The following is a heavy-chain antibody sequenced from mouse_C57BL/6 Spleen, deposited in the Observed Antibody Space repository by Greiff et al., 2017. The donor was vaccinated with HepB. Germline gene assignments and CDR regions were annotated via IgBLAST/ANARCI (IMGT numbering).Heavy chain of an antibody. Sequence: EVHLVESGGDLVKPGGSLKLSCAASGFTFSSYGMSWVRQTPDKRLEWVATISSGGSYTYYPDSVKGRFTISRDNAKNTRYLQRSSLKSEDTAMYYCARHGVAFDYWGQGTTLTVSS. CDR2: ISSGGSYT. CDR1: GFTFSSYG. CDR3: ARHGVAFDY. V-gene: IGHV5-6*01. J-gene: IGHJ2*01.